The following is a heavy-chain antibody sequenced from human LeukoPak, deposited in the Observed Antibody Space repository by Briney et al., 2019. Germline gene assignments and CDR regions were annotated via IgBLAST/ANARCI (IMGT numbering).Heavy chain of an antibody. V-gene: IGHV3-21*01. CDR1: GFTSSDYS. CDR2: ITSTGTSI. J-gene: IGHJ4*02. Sequence: PGGSLRLSCAASGFTSSDYSMNWVRQAPGKGLEWVSSITSTGTSIYYADSLKGRFTISRDNAENSLYLQMNSLRVEDTAVYYCARGGRRWGQGTLVTVSS. D-gene: IGHD6-25*01. CDR3: ARGGRR.